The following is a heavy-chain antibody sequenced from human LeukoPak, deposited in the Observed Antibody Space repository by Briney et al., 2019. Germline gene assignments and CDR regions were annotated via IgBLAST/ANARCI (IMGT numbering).Heavy chain of an antibody. CDR3: ATKQWLAPPPDS. V-gene: IGHV3-74*01. CDR1: GFTFSKYW. CDR2: INTDGTVT. J-gene: IGHJ4*02. D-gene: IGHD6-19*01. Sequence: GGSLRLSCAASGFTFSKYWMLWVRQAPGKGLESVSRINTDGTVTTYADSVSGRFTVSRDNADNTMFLQMNSVRDEDTAVYYCATKQWLAPPPDSWGQGTPVTVSS.